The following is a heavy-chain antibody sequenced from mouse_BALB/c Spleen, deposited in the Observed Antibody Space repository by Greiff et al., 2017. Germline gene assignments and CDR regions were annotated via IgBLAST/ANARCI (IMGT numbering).Heavy chain of an antibody. CDR1: GFTFSDYY. D-gene: IGHD2-4*01. V-gene: IGHV5-4*02. CDR2: ISNGGSYT. J-gene: IGHJ3*01. CDR3: ASLGDYDGFAY. Sequence: EVLLVESGGGLVKPGGSLKLSCAASGFTFSDYYMHWVRQSPEKRLEWVGTISNGGSYTYYTDSVKGRITISRDKAKNTLYLQMISLKSADTAMYYCASLGDYDGFAYWGQGTLVTVSA.